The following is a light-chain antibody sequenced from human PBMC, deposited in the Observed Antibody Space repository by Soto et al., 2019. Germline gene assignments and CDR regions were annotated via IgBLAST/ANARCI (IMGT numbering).Light chain of an antibody. V-gene: IGKV3-15*01. CDR1: QSVSSN. CDR2: GAS. CDR3: QQYNNWPV. J-gene: IGKJ1*01. Sequence: DIGVTQSPSTLSESPRERATLXCRASQSVSSNLGLYQQKPGQAPRLLIYGASTRATGTPSRFSGSGSGTEFTLTISSLQSEDFAVYYCQQYNNWPVFGQGTKVDIK.